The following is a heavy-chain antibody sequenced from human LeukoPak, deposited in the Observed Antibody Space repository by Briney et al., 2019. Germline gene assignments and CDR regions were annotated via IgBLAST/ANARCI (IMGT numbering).Heavy chain of an antibody. D-gene: IGHD6-13*01. V-gene: IGHV3-23*01. CDR1: GFTFSNYA. CDR2: ISDSGGTT. Sequence: SGGSLRLSCAASGFTFSNYAMTWVRQAPGKGLEGVSGISDSGGTTYYADSLKGGFTIFGDNSQNALSLKMPSMRADDTAVYYCAKDLRCSNWGQGTLVTVSS. CDR3: AKDLRCSN. J-gene: IGHJ4*02.